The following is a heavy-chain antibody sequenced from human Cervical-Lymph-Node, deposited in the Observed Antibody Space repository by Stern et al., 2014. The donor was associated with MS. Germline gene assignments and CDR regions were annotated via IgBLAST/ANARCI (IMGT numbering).Heavy chain of an antibody. CDR1: GFTFSSYG. V-gene: IGHV3-33*01. CDR3: AREGGNTAEYFQH. J-gene: IGHJ1*01. Sequence: QLVQSGGGVVQPGRSLRLSCAASGFTFSSYGMHWVRQAPGKGLEWVAVIWYDGSNKYHADSVKGRFTISRDNSKNTLYLQMNSLRGEDTAVYYCAREGGNTAEYFQHWGQGTLVTVSS. D-gene: IGHD4-23*01. CDR2: IWYDGSNK.